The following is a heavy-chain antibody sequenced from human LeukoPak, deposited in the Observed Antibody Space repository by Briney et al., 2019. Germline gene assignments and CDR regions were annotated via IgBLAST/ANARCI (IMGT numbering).Heavy chain of an antibody. CDR3: ARGGWGCSGGSCYYRYFDY. V-gene: IGHV3-64*01. J-gene: IGHJ4*02. D-gene: IGHD2-15*01. Sequence: PGGSLRLSCAASGFTFSSYAMHWVRQAPGKGLEYVSAISSNGGSTYYANSVKGRFTISRDNSKNTLYLQMGSLRAEDMAVFYCARGGWGCSGGSCYYRYFDYWGQGTLVTVSS. CDR1: GFTFSSYA. CDR2: ISSNGGST.